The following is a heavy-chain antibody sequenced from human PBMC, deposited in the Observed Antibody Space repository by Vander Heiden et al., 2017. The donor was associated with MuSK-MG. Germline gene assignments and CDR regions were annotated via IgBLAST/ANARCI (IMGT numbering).Heavy chain of an antibody. Sequence: QVQLVESGVRVLQPVRSLRLSCAASVFSFSSYAMHWVRQAPGKGLEWVAVISYDGSNKYYADSVKGRFTISRDNSKNTLYLQMNSLRAEDTAVYYCARDVRQQLVRFDYWGQGTLVTVSS. CDR2: ISYDGSNK. CDR1: VFSFSSYA. V-gene: IGHV3-30*04. CDR3: ARDVRQQLVRFDY. J-gene: IGHJ4*02. D-gene: IGHD6-13*01.